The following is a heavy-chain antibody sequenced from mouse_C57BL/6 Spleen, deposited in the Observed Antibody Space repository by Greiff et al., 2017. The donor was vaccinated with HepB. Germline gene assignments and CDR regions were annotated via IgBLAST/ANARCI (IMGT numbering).Heavy chain of an antibody. CDR1: GYAFSSYW. CDR3: ARWANYGSSYGYFDV. V-gene: IGHV1-80*01. D-gene: IGHD1-1*01. CDR2: IYPGDGDT. J-gene: IGHJ1*03. Sequence: VQLQQSGAELVKPGASVKISCKASGYAFSSYWMNWVKQRPGKGLEWIGQIYPGDGDTNYNGKFKGKATLTADKSSSTAYMQLSSLTSEDSAVYFCARWANYGSSYGYFDVWGTRTTVTVSS.